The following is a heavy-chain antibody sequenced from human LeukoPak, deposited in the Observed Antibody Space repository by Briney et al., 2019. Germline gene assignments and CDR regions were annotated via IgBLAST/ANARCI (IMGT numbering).Heavy chain of an antibody. V-gene: IGHV3-23*01. CDR1: GFTFSSYG. CDR3: AKAPVTTCSGAYCYPFDF. J-gene: IGHJ4*02. Sequence: GGSLRLSCAASGFTFSSYGMSWVRQAPGKGLEWVSAISGSGGSTYYADSVKGRFTISRDSYKNTLYLQMNSLRAEDAAVYYCAKAPVTTCSGAYCYPFDFWGQGTLVTVSS. D-gene: IGHD2-15*01. CDR2: ISGSGGST.